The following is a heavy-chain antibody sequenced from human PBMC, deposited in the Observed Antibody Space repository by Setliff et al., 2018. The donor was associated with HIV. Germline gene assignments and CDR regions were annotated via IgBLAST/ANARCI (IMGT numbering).Heavy chain of an antibody. CDR2: IRTKINNYAT. CDR3: TGWGSGWPQNY. D-gene: IGHD6-19*01. Sequence: GGSLRLSCAASGFTFSDSAMHWVRQASGRGLEWIGRIRTKINNYATTYTASVKDRFIISRDDSKNTAFLQMNSLKSEDTAVYYCTGWGSGWPQNYWGQGTLVTVSS. V-gene: IGHV3-73*01. J-gene: IGHJ4*02. CDR1: GFTFSDSA.